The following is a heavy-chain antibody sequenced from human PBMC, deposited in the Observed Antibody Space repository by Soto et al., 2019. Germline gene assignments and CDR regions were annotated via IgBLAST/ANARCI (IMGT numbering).Heavy chain of an antibody. CDR2: SYDRAKWHN. V-gene: IGHV6-1*01. CDR3: ARGDDAYYGSRGYCDY. Sequence: TRSLPCAIPGPSVSRSRAAWNLTRLSPSGGLEWLARSYDRAKWHNDYALSVQSRLTINPDTSKNQFSLQLNSVSPEDTAVYYRARGDDAYYGSRGYCDYWGQGTLVTVSS. CDR1: GPSVSRSRAA. D-gene: IGHD3-10*01. J-gene: IGHJ4*02.